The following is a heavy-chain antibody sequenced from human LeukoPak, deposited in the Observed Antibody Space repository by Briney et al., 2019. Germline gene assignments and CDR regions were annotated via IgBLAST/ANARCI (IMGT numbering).Heavy chain of an antibody. D-gene: IGHD3-9*01. V-gene: IGHV4-39*01. CDR1: GGSISSSSYY. CDR3: ASQIYDILTGYSLHFDY. CDR2: IYYSGST. J-gene: IGHJ4*02. Sequence: PSETLSLTCTVSGGSISSSSYYWGWIRQPPGKGLEWIGSIYYSGSTYYNPSLKSRVTISVDTSKNQFSLKLSSVTAADTAVYYCASQIYDILTGYSLHFDYWGQGTLVTVSS.